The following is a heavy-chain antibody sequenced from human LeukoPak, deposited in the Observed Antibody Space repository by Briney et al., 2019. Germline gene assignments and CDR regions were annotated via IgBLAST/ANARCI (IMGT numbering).Heavy chain of an antibody. CDR1: GGSISSYY. CDR2: IYYSGST. J-gene: IGHJ6*04. Sequence: PSETLSLTCTVSGGSISSYYWTWIRQAPGKGLEWIGYIYYSGSTNYNPSLKSRVTISVDTSKNQFSLKLSSVTAADTAVYYCARRIDFYYGMDVWGKGTTVTVSS. D-gene: IGHD1-26*01. CDR3: ARRIDFYYGMDV. V-gene: IGHV4-59*01.